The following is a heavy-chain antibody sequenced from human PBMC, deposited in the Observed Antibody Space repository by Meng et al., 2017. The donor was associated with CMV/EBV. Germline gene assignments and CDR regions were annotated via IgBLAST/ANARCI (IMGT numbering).Heavy chain of an antibody. J-gene: IGHJ4*02. CDR1: GFTFSSYA. V-gene: IGHV3-30*04. Sequence: GESLKISCAASGFTFSSYAMHWVRQAPGKGLEWVAVISYDGSNKYYADSVKGRFTISRDNSKNTLYLQMNSLRAEDTAVYYCVSSSSWYREVVYWGQGTLVTVSS. CDR3: VSSSSWYREVVY. CDR2: ISYDGSNK. D-gene: IGHD6-13*01.